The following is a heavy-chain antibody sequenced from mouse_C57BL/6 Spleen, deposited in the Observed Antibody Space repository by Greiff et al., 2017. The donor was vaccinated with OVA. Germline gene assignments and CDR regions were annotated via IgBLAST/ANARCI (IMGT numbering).Heavy chain of an antibody. CDR3: ARGYYYGSREDWYFDV. V-gene: IGHV1-18*01. D-gene: IGHD1-1*01. Sequence: VQLQQSGPELVKPGASVKIPCKASGYTFTDYNMDWVKQSHGKSLEWIGDINPNNGGTIYNQKFKGKATLTVDKSSSTAYMELRSLTSEDTAVYYCARGYYYGSREDWYFDVWGTGTTVTVSS. CDR1: GYTFTDYN. CDR2: INPNNGGT. J-gene: IGHJ1*03.